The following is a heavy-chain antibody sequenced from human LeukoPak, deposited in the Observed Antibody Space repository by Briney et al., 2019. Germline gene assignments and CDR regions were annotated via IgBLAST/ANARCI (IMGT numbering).Heavy chain of an antibody. CDR1: GYTFTSYV. V-gene: IGHV1-18*01. CDR3: ARGGAVWGIEADACDI. Sequence: SEQVPCKASGYTFTSYVIRWVRQAPGQGLEWMGWISPYNGNKNYAQQLQGRVTMTTDTSTSKAYMELRSLRSDDTAVYYCARGGAVWGIEADACDIWGQDPMDTVSS. CDR2: ISPYNGNK. J-gene: IGHJ3*02. D-gene: IGHD3-16*01.